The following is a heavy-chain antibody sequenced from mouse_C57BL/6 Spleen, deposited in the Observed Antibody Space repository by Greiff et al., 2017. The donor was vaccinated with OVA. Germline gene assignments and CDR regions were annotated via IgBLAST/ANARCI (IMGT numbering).Heavy chain of an antibody. J-gene: IGHJ2*01. CDR1: GYTFTSYW. D-gene: IGHD3-2*02. CDR3: AHSSGLYFDD. V-gene: IGHV1-59*01. CDR2: IDPSDSYT. Sequence: QVQLQQSGAELVRPGTSVKLSCKASGYTFTSYWMHWVKQRPGQGLEWIGVIDPSDSYTNYNQKFKGKATLTVDTSSSTAYMQLSSLTSEDSAVYYCAHSSGLYFDDWGQGTTLTVSS.